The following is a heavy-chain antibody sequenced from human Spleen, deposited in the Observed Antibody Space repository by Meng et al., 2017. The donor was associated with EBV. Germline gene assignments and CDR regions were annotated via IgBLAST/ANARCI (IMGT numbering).Heavy chain of an antibody. CDR3: SRWDSTGYYSDY. Sequence: QGWVHEAGHTMVNPSRTLSLTCEVSGGSINNNNWWRWVRQPPGKGLEWIGEIYHSGSTNYNPSLKSRVTISVDESKNQFSLRLTSVTDADTAVYYCSRWDSTGYYSDYWGQGTLVTVSS. CDR2: IYHSGST. V-gene: IGHV4-4*02. CDR1: GGSINNNNW. D-gene: IGHD3-22*01. J-gene: IGHJ4*02.